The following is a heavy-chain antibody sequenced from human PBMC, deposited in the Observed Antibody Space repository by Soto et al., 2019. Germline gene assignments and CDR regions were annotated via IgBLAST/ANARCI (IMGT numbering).Heavy chain of an antibody. CDR3: ARMKVDSSQFYYAMDV. CDR2: IFSDNER. J-gene: IGHJ6*02. CDR1: GFSLTTGKLG. Sequence: QVTLKESGPALVKPTETLTLTCTVSGFSLTTGKLGVSWIRQPPGKALEGLAHIFSDNERAYSTSLQGRLTISKDTSGSQVVLSMTNVDPVDTATYYCARMKVDSSQFYYAMDVWGQGTTVTVSS. V-gene: IGHV2-26*01. D-gene: IGHD3-9*01.